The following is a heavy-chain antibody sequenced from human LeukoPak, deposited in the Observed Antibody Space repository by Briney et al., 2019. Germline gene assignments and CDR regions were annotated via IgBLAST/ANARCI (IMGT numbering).Heavy chain of an antibody. CDR2: ISSSGLTI. CDR3: VRGSVADY. J-gene: IGHJ4*02. V-gene: IGHV3-48*03. CDR1: GFTFSNYE. Sequence: GGSLRLSCAASGFTFSNYEMNWVRQAPGQGLEWVSYISSSGLTIYYGDSMKGRFTISRDNDKNSLYLQMNSLRAEDTAVYYCVRGSVADYWGQGSLVTVCS.